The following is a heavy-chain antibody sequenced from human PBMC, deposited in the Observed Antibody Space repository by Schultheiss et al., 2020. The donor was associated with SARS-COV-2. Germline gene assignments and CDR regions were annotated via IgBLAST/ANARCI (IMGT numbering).Heavy chain of an antibody. CDR1: GGSFSGYY. Sequence: SETLSLTCAVYGGSFSGYYWSWIRQPPGKGLEWIGSIYHSGSTYYNPSLKSRVTISVDTSKNQFSLKLSSVTAADTAVYYCARGAAAGDFDYWGQGTLVTVSS. V-gene: IGHV4-34*01. J-gene: IGHJ4*02. D-gene: IGHD6-13*01. CDR2: IYHSGST. CDR3: ARGAAAGDFDY.